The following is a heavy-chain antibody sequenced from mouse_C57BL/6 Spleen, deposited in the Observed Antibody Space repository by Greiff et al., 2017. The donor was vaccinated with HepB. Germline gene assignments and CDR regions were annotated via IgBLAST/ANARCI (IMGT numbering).Heavy chain of an antibody. D-gene: IGHD2-3*01. CDR3: AREDDGPYYFDY. V-gene: IGHV1-55*01. CDR2: IYPGSGST. Sequence: QVQLQQPGAELVKPGASVKMSCKASGYTFTSYWITWVKQRPGQGLEWIGDIYPGSGSTNYNEKFKSKATLTVDTSSSTAYMQLSSLTSEDSAVYYCAREDDGPYYFDYWGQGTTLTVSS. CDR1: GYTFTSYW. J-gene: IGHJ2*01.